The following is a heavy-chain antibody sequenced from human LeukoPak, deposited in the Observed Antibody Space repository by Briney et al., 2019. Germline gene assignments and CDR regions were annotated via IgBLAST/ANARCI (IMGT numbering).Heavy chain of an antibody. CDR3: ARARRDGYNSGFGLNY. Sequence: PSETLSLTCAVYGGSFSGYYWSWIRQPPGKGLEWLGEINHSGSTNYNPSLKSRVTISVDTSKNQFSLKLSSVTAADTAVYYCARARRDGYNSGFGLNYWGQGTLVTVSS. V-gene: IGHV4-34*01. D-gene: IGHD5-24*01. CDR1: GGSFSGYY. J-gene: IGHJ4*02. CDR2: INHSGST.